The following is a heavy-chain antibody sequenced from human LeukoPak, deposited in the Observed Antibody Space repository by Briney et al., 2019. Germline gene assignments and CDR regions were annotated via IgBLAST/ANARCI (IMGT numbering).Heavy chain of an antibody. CDR1: GFTVSSSY. CDR2: IYSGGST. D-gene: IGHD3-10*01. Sequence: GGSLRLSRAASGFTVSSSYMNWVRQAPGKGLEWVSVIYSGGSTYYADSVKGRFTISRDNSKNTLYLQMNSLRAEDTAVYYCARAPDRSGSYYGGFDIWGQGTMVTVSS. J-gene: IGHJ3*02. CDR3: ARAPDRSGSYYGGFDI. V-gene: IGHV3-53*01.